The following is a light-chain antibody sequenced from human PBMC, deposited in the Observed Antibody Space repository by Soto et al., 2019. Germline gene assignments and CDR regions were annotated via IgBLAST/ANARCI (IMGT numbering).Light chain of an antibody. CDR2: CAS. CDR3: QEYYSTRSLT. CDR1: QSVLNSSNNKNY. V-gene: IGKV4-1*01. J-gene: IGKJ4*01. Sequence: DIVLTQSPDSLALSLGERATINCRSSQSVLNSSNNKNYLAWYQQKPGQPPQLLIYCASTRESGVPDRFSGIGLVIDFTFTIIFLQAEDVAVYSCQEYYSTRSLTFVGGTKGEIK.